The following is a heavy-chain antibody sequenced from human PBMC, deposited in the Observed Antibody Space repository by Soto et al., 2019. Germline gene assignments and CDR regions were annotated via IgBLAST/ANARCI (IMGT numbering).Heavy chain of an antibody. CDR1: GFTFDDHA. J-gene: IGHJ4*02. D-gene: IGHD6-13*01. V-gene: IGHV3-9*01. CDR2: ISWNSAYI. Sequence: EVQLVESGGGLVQPGRSLRLSCAASGFTFDDHAMHWVRQAPGKGLEWVSGISWNSAYIYYADSVKGRFTISRDNAKNFLYLQMNSLRAEDTALYYCTRDTNSVATAGTFDYWGQGTLVTVSS. CDR3: TRDTNSVATAGTFDY.